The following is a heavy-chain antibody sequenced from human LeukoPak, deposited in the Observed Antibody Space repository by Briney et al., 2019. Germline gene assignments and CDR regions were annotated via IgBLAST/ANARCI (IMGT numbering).Heavy chain of an antibody. J-gene: IGHJ4*02. D-gene: IGHD6-19*01. CDR3: AKEQGYTGWLPPGH. CDR1: GFTFSDYG. CDR2: ISWNGGEE. Sequence: GKSLRLSCAASGFTFSDYGMHWLRQAPGKGLEWVAVISWNGGEEHYGNSVRGRFTISRDNSKNMVYLQMNSLRAEDTAVSYCAKEQGYTGWLPPGHWGQGALVTVSS. V-gene: IGHV3-30*18.